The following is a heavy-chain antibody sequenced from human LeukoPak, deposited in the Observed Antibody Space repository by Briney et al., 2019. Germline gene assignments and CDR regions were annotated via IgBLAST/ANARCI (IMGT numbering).Heavy chain of an antibody. CDR1: GGSFSGYY. D-gene: IGHD5-12*01. CDR2: INHSGST. CDR3: ARSYSGYDSFDY. J-gene: IGHJ4*02. Sequence: PSETLSLTCAVYGGSFSGYYWSWIRQPPGKGLEWIGEINHSGSTNYNPSLKSRVTISVDTSKNQFSLKLSSVTAADTAVYYCARSYSGYDSFDYWGQGTLVTVSS. V-gene: IGHV4-34*01.